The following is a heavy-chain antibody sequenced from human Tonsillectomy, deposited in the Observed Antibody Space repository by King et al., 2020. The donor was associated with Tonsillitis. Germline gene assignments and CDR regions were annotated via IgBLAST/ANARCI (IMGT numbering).Heavy chain of an antibody. CDR1: GFTFSSYN. J-gene: IGHJ6*03. CDR2: ISSSSTTI. Sequence: DVQLVESGGGLVQPGGSLRLSCAASGFTFSSYNMNWVRQAPGKGLEWLSYISSSSTTIYYADSVKGRFTISRDNAKNSLYLQMNSLRADDTAVYYCARETIYYYYMDVWGNGTTVAVSS. CDR3: ARETIYYYYMDV. V-gene: IGHV3-48*01.